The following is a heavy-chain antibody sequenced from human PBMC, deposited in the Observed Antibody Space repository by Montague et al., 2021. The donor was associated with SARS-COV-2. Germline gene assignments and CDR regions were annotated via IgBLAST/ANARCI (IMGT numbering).Heavy chain of an antibody. D-gene: IGHD3-9*01. Sequence: SETLSLTCTVSGGSVSSGTYYWGWIRQPPGKGLEWIGSIYYSGKSDYNPSLKSRATIFVDTSKNQFSLQLSSVTAADTAVYYCARPLPYYDLLTGNPFDVWGQGTMVTVSS. CDR3: ARPLPYYDLLTGNPFDV. CDR2: IYYSGKS. V-gene: IGHV4-39*01. J-gene: IGHJ3*01. CDR1: GGSVSSGTYY.